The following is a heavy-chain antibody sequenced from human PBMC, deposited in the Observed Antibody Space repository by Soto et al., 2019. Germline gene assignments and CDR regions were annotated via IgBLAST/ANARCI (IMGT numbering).Heavy chain of an antibody. J-gene: IGHJ4*02. D-gene: IGHD6-25*01. Sequence: SETLSLTCTISGGSISSTNDYWGWKRQPPGKGLEWIGNIYYSGSTYYNPSLKSRVTISVDTSKNQFSLKLSSVTTADTAVYYCARRWSSATFDYWGQGTLVTVSS. CDR3: ARRWSSATFDY. V-gene: IGHV4-39*01. CDR2: IYYSGST. CDR1: GGSISSTNDY.